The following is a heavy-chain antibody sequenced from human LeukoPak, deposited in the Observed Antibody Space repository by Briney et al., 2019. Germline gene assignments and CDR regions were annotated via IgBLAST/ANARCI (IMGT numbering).Heavy chain of an antibody. CDR1: GYTLTELS. V-gene: IGHV1-24*01. Sequence: ASVKVSCKVSGYTLTELSMHWVRQAPGKGLEWMGGFDPEDGETIYAQKFQGRVTMTEDSSTDTAYMELSSLRSEDTAVYYCATASNTIFGVAPRGRHYYYYMDVWGKGTTVTVSS. CDR2: FDPEDGET. D-gene: IGHD3-3*01. CDR3: ATASNTIFGVAPRGRHYYYYMDV. J-gene: IGHJ6*03.